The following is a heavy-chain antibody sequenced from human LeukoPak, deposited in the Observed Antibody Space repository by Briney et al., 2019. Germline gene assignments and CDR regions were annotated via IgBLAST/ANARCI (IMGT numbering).Heavy chain of an antibody. V-gene: IGHV4-39*01. J-gene: IGHJ6*02. Sequence: SETLSLTCTVSGGSISSSSYYWGWIRQPPGKGLEWIGSIYYSGSTYYNPSLKSRVTISVDTSKNQFSLKLSSVTAADTAVYYCARGAPYYDFWSGSPYYYYGMDVWGQGTTVTVSS. CDR1: GGSISSSSYY. CDR3: ARGAPYYDFWSGSPYYYYGMDV. CDR2: IYYSGST. D-gene: IGHD3-3*01.